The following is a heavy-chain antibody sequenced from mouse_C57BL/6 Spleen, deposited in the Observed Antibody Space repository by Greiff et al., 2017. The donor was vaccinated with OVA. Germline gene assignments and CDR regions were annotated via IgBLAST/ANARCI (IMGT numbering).Heavy chain of an antibody. CDR2: IHPNSGST. J-gene: IGHJ1*03. CDR3: ARGYDGYSFDV. D-gene: IGHD2-3*01. V-gene: IGHV1-64*01. Sequence: QVQLQQPGAELVKPGASVKLSCKASGYTFTSYWMHWVKQRPGQGLEWIGMIHPNSGSTNYNAKFKSKATLTVDKSSSTAYMQLSSLTSEDSAVYYCARGYDGYSFDVWGTGTTVTVSS. CDR1: GYTFTSYW.